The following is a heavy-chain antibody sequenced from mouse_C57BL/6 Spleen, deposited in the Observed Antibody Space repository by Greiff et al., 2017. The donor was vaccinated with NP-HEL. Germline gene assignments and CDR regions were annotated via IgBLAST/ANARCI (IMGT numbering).Heavy chain of an antibody. V-gene: IGHV1-19*01. Sequence: EVQLQQSGPVLVKPGASVKMSCKASGYTFTDYYMNWVKQSHGKSLEWIGVINPYNGGTSYNQKFKGKATLTVDKSSSTAYMELNSLTSEDSAVYYCARGVHYYGSSHWYFDVRGTGTTVTVSS. D-gene: IGHD1-1*01. J-gene: IGHJ1*03. CDR3: ARGVHYYGSSHWYFDV. CDR1: GYTFTDYY. CDR2: INPYNGGT.